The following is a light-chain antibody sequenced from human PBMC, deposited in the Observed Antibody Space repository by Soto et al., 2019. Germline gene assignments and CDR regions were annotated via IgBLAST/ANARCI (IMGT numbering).Light chain of an antibody. CDR3: TSYTSSSTLVV. V-gene: IGLV2-14*01. J-gene: IGLJ2*01. CDR1: SSDIGDYNY. Sequence: QSALTQPASVSASPGQSITISCTGTSSDIGDYNYVSWYQQHPDKAPQLMIYEVNNRPSGVSSRFSGSKSGNTASLTISGLQAEDEAYYYCTSYTSSSTLVVFGGGTKVTVL. CDR2: EVN.